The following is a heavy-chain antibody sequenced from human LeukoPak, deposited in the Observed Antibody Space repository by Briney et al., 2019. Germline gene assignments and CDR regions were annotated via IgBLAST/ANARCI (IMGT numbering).Heavy chain of an antibody. CDR1: GYTFTGYY. V-gene: IGHV1-18*04. CDR3: ARGRYDSSGYGY. CDR2: ISTYNGNT. Sequence: ASVKVSCKASGYTFTGYYMHWVRQAPGQGLEWMGWISTYNGNTNYAQKLQGRVTMTTDTSTSTAYMELRSLRSDDTAVYYCARGRYDSSGYGYWGQGTLVTVSS. D-gene: IGHD3-22*01. J-gene: IGHJ4*02.